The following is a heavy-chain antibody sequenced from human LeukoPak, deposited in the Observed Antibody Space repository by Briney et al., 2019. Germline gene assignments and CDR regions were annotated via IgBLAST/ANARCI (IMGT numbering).Heavy chain of an antibody. V-gene: IGHV3-33*01. CDR3: AREGGRSHTYYFDY. Sequence: GGSLSLSCPASGFTFSSYGMHWVGQAPGKGLEWVAVIRYDGSNKYYADSVKGRFTISRDNSKNTLYLQMNSLRAEDTAVYYCAREGGRSHTYYFDYWGQGTLVTVSS. CDR1: GFTFSSYG. CDR2: IRYDGSNK. J-gene: IGHJ4*02.